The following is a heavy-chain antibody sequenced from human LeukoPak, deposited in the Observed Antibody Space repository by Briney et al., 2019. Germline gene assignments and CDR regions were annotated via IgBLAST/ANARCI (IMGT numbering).Heavy chain of an antibody. D-gene: IGHD3-22*01. CDR2: ITSGGGFK. V-gene: IGHV3-11*04. Sequence: PGGSLRLSCVGAGFPFSDFHLSWIRQAPGKGLEWVSYITSGGGFKYYADSVKGRFSISRDDSKNSVFLQMNSLRVEDTADYYCTRVRPGSSGSYYRTSWGQGTLVTVSS. CDR1: GFPFSDFH. J-gene: IGHJ4*02. CDR3: TRVRPGSSGSYYRTS.